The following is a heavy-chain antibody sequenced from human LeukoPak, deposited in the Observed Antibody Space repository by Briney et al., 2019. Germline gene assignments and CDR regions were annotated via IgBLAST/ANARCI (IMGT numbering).Heavy chain of an antibody. D-gene: IGHD3-16*01. CDR2: MKGDGSEK. J-gene: IGHJ3*01. Sequence: GGSLRLSCAASGFTFSSYSMNWVRQAPGKGLEWVANMKGDGSEKHYVDSVKGRFTISRDNAKNSLYLQMNSLRAEDTAVYYCARPAYTAAYDLWGQGTMVTVSS. CDR3: ARPAYTAAYDL. CDR1: GFTFSSYS. V-gene: IGHV3-7*01.